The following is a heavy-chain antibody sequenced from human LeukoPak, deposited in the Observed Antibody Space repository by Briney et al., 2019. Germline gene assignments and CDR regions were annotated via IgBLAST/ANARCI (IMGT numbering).Heavy chain of an antibody. CDR1: GFTFSDHY. V-gene: IGHV3-72*01. J-gene: IGHJ4*02. Sequence: GASLRLSCAASGFTFSDHYMDWVRPAPGKGLEWVGRSSNKANSYTTEYTASVKGRFTISRDDSKNSLYLQMNSLKTGDTAVYYCARLHSSGWYTDYWGQGTLVTVSS. D-gene: IGHD6-19*01. CDR2: SSNKANSYTT. CDR3: ARLHSSGWYTDY.